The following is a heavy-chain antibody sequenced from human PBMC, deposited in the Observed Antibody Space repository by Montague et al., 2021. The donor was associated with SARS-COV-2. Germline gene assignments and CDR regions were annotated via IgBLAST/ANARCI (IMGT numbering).Heavy chain of an antibody. V-gene: IGHV4-59*01. Sequence: SETLSLTCTVSGGSISGYYWSWVRQAPGKELEWIAYISYRGNTNYNPSLTNRVTISLEESKSQFSLKLSSVTAADAAVYFCGGTPGRGGRDVWGQGTTVTVS. D-gene: IGHD3-10*01. J-gene: IGHJ6*02. CDR3: GGTPGRGGRDV. CDR1: GGSISGYY. CDR2: ISYRGNT.